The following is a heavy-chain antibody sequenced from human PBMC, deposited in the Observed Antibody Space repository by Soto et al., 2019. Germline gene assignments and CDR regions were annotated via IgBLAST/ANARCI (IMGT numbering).Heavy chain of an antibody. J-gene: IGHJ6*02. CDR3: AADKWVGVTMDGYYYCGRAV. Sequence: SVKVSCKASGFTFTSSAVQWVRQARGQRLEWIGWIVVGSGNTNYAQKFQERVTITRDMSTSTAYMELSSLRSEDTAVDYCAADKWVGVTMDGYYYCGRAVWG. CDR1: GFTFTSSA. V-gene: IGHV1-58*01. CDR2: IVVGSGNT. D-gene: IGHD1-26*01.